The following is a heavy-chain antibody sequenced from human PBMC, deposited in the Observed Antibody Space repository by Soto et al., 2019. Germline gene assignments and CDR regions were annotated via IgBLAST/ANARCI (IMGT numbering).Heavy chain of an antibody. CDR3: AREEVSQWFTKGYYGMDV. CDR1: GGSFSGYY. D-gene: IGHD2-8*01. V-gene: IGHV4-34*01. Sequence: AETLSLTCAVYGGSFSGYYWSWIRQPPGKGLGWCGEINHSGCTNHNPSLKSRVTISVDTSKNQFSLKLSSVTAADTAVYYCAREEVSQWFTKGYYGMDVWSQGTTVTVSS. J-gene: IGHJ6*02. CDR2: INHSGCT.